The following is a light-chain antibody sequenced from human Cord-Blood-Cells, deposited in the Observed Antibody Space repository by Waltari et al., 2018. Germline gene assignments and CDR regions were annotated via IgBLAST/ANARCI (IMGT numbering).Light chain of an antibody. Sequence: DIQMTQSPSSLSASVGDRVTITCRASQSISSCLAWYQQKPGKAPKILIYDSYSVESGGPSRFSGSGFGTEFTLTISILQPDDFATYYCQQYNSYSCTFGPGTKVDIK. CDR1: QSISSC. CDR3: QQYNSYSCT. J-gene: IGKJ3*01. V-gene: IGKV1-5*01. CDR2: DSY.